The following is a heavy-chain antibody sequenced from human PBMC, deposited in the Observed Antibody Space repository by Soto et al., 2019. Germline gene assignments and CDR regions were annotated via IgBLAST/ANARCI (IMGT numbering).Heavy chain of an antibody. Sequence: EMELVESGGGLIEPGRSLRLSCAASGFTFDDYAIYWVRQAPGKGLEWVSGISWNSAVIDYAVSVKGRFTIGRDNARNSLYLQMNNLRPEDTAFYFCAKDRGSSSWDPIFDFWGRGTLVTVSS. CDR1: GFTFDDYA. J-gene: IGHJ4*02. CDR2: ISWNSAVI. V-gene: IGHV3-9*01. CDR3: AKDRGSSSWDPIFDF. D-gene: IGHD6-13*01.